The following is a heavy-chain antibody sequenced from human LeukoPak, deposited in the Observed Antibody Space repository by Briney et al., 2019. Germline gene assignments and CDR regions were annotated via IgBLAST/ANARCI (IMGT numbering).Heavy chain of an antibody. J-gene: IGHJ6*04. V-gene: IGHV2-70*04. CDR1: GFSLSTSGMR. CDR2: IDWDDDK. CDR3: ARMRGGCSYIDGMDV. D-gene: IGHD5-18*01. Sequence: SGPALVKPTQTLTLTCTFSGFSLSTSGMRVNWIRQPPGKALEWLARIDWDDDKFYSTSLKTRLTISKDTSKNQVVLTMTNMDPVDTATYYCARMRGGCSYIDGMDVWGKGATVTVSS.